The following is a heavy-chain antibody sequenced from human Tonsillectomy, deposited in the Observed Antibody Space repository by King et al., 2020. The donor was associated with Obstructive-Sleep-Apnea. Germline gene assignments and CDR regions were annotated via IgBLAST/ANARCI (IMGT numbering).Heavy chain of an antibody. Sequence: VQLQQWGAGLLKPSETLSLTCGVNGGSLSDHYWSWIRQPPGKGLEWIGEINHSGGTNYWSSLKSRVTISIDTSNNQFSLKLSSVAASDTAMYYCARGPSTVTHYFDYCRHGTLVTVSS. V-gene: IGHV4-34*01. CDR3: ARGPSTVTHYFDY. D-gene: IGHD4-17*01. CDR1: GGSLSDHY. CDR2: INHSGGT. J-gene: IGHJ4*01.